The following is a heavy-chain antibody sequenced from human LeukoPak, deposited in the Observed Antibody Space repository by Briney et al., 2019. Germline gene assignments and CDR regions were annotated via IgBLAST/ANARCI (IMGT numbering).Heavy chain of an antibody. Sequence: GASVKVSYKASGYTFTSYAMHWVRQAPGQRLEWMGWINAGNGNTKYSQKFQGRVTITRDTSASTAYMELSSLRSEDTAVYYCARRYCSSTSCYSEPLDYWGQGTLVTVSS. CDR1: GYTFTSYA. V-gene: IGHV1-3*01. D-gene: IGHD2-2*01. CDR3: ARRYCSSTSCYSEPLDY. CDR2: INAGNGNT. J-gene: IGHJ4*02.